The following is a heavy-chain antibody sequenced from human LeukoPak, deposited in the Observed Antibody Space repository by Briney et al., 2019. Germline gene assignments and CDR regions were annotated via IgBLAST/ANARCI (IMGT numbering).Heavy chain of an antibody. CDR3: AREAKTYYYDSSGYYSLGY. J-gene: IGHJ4*02. V-gene: IGHV1-18*01. D-gene: IGHD3-22*01. Sequence: GASVKVSCKASGYTFTSYGISWVRQAPGQGLEWMGWISAYNGNTNYAQKLQGRVTMTTETSTSTAYMELRSLRSDDTAVYYCAREAKTYYYDSSGYYSLGYWGQGTLVTVSS. CDR2: ISAYNGNT. CDR1: GYTFTSYG.